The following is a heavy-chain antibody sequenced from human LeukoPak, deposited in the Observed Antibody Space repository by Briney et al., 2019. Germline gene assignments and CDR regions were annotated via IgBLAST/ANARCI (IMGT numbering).Heavy chain of an antibody. CDR3: ARDVYIVVVPAAMGHFDY. CDR1: GYTFTSYG. Sequence: ASVKVSCKASGYTFTSYGISWVRQAPGQGLEWMGWISAYNGNTNYAQKLQGRVTMTRDTSTSTVYMELSSLRSEDTAVYYCARDVYIVVVPAAMGHFDYWGQGTLVTVSS. J-gene: IGHJ4*02. CDR2: ISAYNGNT. D-gene: IGHD2-2*01. V-gene: IGHV1-18*01.